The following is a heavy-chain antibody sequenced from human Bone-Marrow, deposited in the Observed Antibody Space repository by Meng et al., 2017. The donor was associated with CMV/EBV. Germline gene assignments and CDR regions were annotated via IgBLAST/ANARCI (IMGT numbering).Heavy chain of an antibody. V-gene: IGHV5-51*01. CDR3: WRQKSSSWDLGWLDP. D-gene: IGHD6-13*01. Sequence: GGSLRLSCKGSGYSFTSYWIGWVRQMPGKGLEWMGIIYPGDSDTRYTPSFLGQVTISAYKSISTVYLQWSSLKASATAMYYGWRQKSSSWDLGWLDPWGQGTMVTVAS. CDR1: GYSFTSYW. CDR2: IYPGDSDT. J-gene: IGHJ5*02.